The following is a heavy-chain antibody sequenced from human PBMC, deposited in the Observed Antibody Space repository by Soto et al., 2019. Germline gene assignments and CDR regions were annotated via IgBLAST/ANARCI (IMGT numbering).Heavy chain of an antibody. CDR2: IYWDDDK. CDR3: LHRATLGGSWDTGYLDY. D-gene: IGHD6-13*01. V-gene: IGHV2-5*02. CDR1: GFSLSTSGVG. J-gene: IGHJ4*02. Sequence: SGPTLVNPTQTLRLTCTFSGFSLSTSGVGVGWIRQPPGKALEWLAVIYWDDDKRYSPYLKSRLTITKDTSKNQVVLTMTNVDPGDTATYYCLHRATLGGSWDTGYLDYWGQGTLVTVSS.